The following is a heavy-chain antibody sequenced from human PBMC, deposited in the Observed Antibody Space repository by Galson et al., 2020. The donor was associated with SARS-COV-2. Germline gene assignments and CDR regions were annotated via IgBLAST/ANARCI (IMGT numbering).Heavy chain of an antibody. D-gene: IGHD3-9*01. J-gene: IGHJ4*02. CDR1: GYSFTSYW. Sequence: KIGESLKISCKGSGYSFTSYWIGWVRQMPGKGLEWMGIIYPGDSDTRYSQSFQGQVTISADKSISTAYLQWSSLKASDTAMYYCAKQLPYYDILTGYMKGYYFDYWGQGTLVTVSS. V-gene: IGHV5-51*01. CDR2: IYPGDSDT. CDR3: AKQLPYYDILTGYMKGYYFDY.